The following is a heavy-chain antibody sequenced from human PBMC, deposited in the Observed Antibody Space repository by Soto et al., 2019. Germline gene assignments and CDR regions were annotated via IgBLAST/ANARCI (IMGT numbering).Heavy chain of an antibody. V-gene: IGHV3-33*01. CDR1: GFTFSSYG. CDR2: IWDDGSNK. CDR3: ARGKGAVAGTRFDD. D-gene: IGHD6-19*01. J-gene: IGHJ5*02. Sequence: GGSLRLSCAASGFTFSSYGMHWVRQAPGKGLEWVAVIWDDGSNKYYADSVKGRFTISRDNSKNTLYLQMNSLRAEDTAVYYCARGKGAVAGTRFDDCGQGTLVTVSS.